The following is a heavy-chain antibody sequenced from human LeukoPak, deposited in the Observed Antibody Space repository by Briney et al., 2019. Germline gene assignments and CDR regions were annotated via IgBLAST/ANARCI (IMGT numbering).Heavy chain of an antibody. CDR2: IYYSGST. V-gene: IGHV4-59*12. Sequence: SETLSLTCTVSGGSISSYYWSWIRQPPGKGLEWIGYIYYSGSTNYNPSLKSRVTISVDTSKNQFSLKLSSVTAADTAVYYCARNAYGEPFDYWGQGTLVTVSS. CDR1: GGSISSYY. CDR3: ARNAYGEPFDY. D-gene: IGHD1-14*01. J-gene: IGHJ4*02.